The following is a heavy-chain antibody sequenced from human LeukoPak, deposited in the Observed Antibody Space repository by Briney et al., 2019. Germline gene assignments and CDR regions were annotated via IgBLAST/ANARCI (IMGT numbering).Heavy chain of an antibody. J-gene: IGHJ4*02. CDR1: GGSISSYC. CDR2: IYYSGST. V-gene: IGHV4-59*01. D-gene: IGHD3-3*02. CDR3: ARAAIASFFGY. Sequence: KPSETLSLTCTLSGGSISSYCWSWIRQPPGKGLEWIGYIYYSGSTNYNPSLKSRVTISVDTSKNQFSLKLSSVTAADTAVYYCARAAIASFFGYWGQGTLVTVSS.